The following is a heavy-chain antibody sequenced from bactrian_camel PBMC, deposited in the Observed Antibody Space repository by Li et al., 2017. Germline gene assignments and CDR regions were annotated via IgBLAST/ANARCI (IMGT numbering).Heavy chain of an antibody. CDR1: ESTYRSIC. CDR2: VDSNGVT. V-gene: IGHV3S53*01. D-gene: IGHD3*01. J-gene: IGHJ4*01. Sequence: HVQLVESGGGSVQAGGSLTLSCTASESTYRSICMAWFRQAPGSQRETVATVDSNGVTKVAGSVKGRFTLSKDNAKNVLYLRMDNLTPEDTALYTCAAEDQAPWDMGWICNYNSWGQGTQVTVS. CDR3: AAEDQAPWDMGWICNYNS.